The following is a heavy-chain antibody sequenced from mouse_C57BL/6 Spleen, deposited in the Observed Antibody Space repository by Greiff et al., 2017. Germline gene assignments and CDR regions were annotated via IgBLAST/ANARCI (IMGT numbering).Heavy chain of an antibody. CDR3: ARDEGGAVYWYFDV. V-gene: IGHV1-85*01. CDR1: GYTFTSYD. J-gene: IGHJ1*03. D-gene: IGHD1-1*02. Sequence: VKLMESGPELVKPGASVKLSCTASGYTFTSYDINWVKQRPGQGLEWIGWIYPRDGSTKYNEKFKGKATLTVDTSSSTAYMELHSLTSEDSAVYFCARDEGGAVYWYFDVWGTGTTVTVYS. CDR2: IYPRDGST.